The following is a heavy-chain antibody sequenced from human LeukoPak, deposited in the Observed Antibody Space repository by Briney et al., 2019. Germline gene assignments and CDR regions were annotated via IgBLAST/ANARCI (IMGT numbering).Heavy chain of an antibody. J-gene: IGHJ6*02. CDR3: AREIKTVWPLNYYGMDV. CDR1: GFTFSSYS. Sequence: GGFLRLSCAASGFTFSSYSMNWVRQAPGKGLEWVSYISSSSSTIYYADSVKGRFTISRDNAKNSLYLQMNSLRDEDTAVYYCAREIKTVWPLNYYGMDVWGQGTTVTVSS. D-gene: IGHD2-8*01. V-gene: IGHV3-48*02. CDR2: ISSSSSTI.